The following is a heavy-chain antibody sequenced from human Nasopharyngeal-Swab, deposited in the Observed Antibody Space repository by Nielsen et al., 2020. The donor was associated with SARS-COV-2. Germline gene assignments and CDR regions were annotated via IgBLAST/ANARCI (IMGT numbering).Heavy chain of an antibody. CDR3: ARDQGSSWYTYYYYYSMDV. J-gene: IGHJ6*02. D-gene: IGHD6-13*01. Sequence: GESLKISCAASGFTFSSYAMHWVRQAPGKGLEWVAVISYDGSKKYYADSVKGRFTISRDNSKSTLYLQMNSLRAEDTAVYYCARDQGSSWYTYYYYYSMDVWGQGTTVTVSS. CDR1: GFTFSSYA. CDR2: ISYDGSKK. V-gene: IGHV3-30-3*01.